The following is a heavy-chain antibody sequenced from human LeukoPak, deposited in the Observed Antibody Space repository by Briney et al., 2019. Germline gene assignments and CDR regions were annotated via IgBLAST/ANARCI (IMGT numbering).Heavy chain of an antibody. CDR3: ARDLVTVTKGFDI. D-gene: IGHD4-17*01. J-gene: IGHJ3*02. CDR1: DDSFSRHY. Sequence: SETLSLTCAVSDDSFSRHYWTWIRQPPGKGLEWIWYISYIGSTNYNPSLKGRVTISINTSKNQFPLKLSSVTAADTAVYYCARDLVTVTKGFDIWGQGTMVSVSS. V-gene: IGHV4-59*11. CDR2: ISYIGST.